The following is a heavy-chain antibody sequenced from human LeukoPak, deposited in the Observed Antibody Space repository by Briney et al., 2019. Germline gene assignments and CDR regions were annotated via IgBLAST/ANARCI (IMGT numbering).Heavy chain of an antibody. Sequence: PSETLSLTCTVSGGSVTSNGYFWSWIRHLPGKGLEWIGYISYSGAIYYNPSLRSRLTISLDTSKNQFSLRLTSVTAADTAVYYCARSTRNFDYWGQGTLVTVSS. J-gene: IGHJ4*02. V-gene: IGHV4-31*02. CDR3: ARSTRNFDY. CDR2: ISYSGAI. CDR1: GGSVTSNGYF.